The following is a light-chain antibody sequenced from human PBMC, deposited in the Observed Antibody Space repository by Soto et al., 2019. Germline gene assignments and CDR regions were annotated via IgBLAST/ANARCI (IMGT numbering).Light chain of an antibody. J-gene: IGLJ2*01. Sequence: QSVLTQPASVSGSPGQSITISCTGTSSDVGGYNFVSWYQQRPGQAPKLIIYEVSNRPSGVSNRFSGSKSGNTASLTISGLQAEDEAEYYCSSYTNRYILGLFGRGTKLTVL. V-gene: IGLV2-14*01. CDR3: SSYTNRYILGL. CDR2: EVS. CDR1: SSDVGGYNF.